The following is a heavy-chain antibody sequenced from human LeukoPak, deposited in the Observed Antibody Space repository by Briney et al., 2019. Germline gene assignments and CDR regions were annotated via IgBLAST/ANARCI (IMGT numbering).Heavy chain of an antibody. D-gene: IGHD6-13*01. V-gene: IGHV3-48*01. CDR2: VSRSGSSI. Sequence: GGSLRLSCAASGFTFSNYTMNWVRQAPGKGLEWVSYVSRSGSSIYYADSVKGRFTISRDNTKKSLYLQMNSLGADDTAVYYCAKSFGPVIAAAGTGADWGQGTLVTVSS. J-gene: IGHJ4*02. CDR3: AKSFGPVIAAAGTGAD. CDR1: GFTFSNYT.